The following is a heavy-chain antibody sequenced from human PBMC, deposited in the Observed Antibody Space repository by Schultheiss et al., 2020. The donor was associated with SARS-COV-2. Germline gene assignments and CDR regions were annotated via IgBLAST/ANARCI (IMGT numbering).Heavy chain of an antibody. Sequence: GESLKISCAASGFTFSSYVMSWVRQAPGKGLEWVSAISGSGGSTYYADSVKGRFTISRDNSKNTLYLQMNSLRVEDTAVYYCARWKENWFDPWGQGTLVTVSS. D-gene: IGHD1-1*01. CDR1: GFTFSSYV. V-gene: IGHV3-23*01. CDR2: ISGSGGST. CDR3: ARWKENWFDP. J-gene: IGHJ5*02.